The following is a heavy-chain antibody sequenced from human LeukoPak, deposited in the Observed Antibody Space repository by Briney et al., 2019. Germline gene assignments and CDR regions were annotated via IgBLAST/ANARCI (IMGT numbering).Heavy chain of an antibody. Sequence: GGSLRLSCAASGFTLSTYSMNWVRQAPGKGLEWVSYISSSGNTIYYADSVKGRFTISRDNAKNSLFLQMNSLRVEDTAVYYCARDRGYSSFDYWGQGTLVTVSS. V-gene: IGHV3-48*04. J-gene: IGHJ4*02. CDR1: GFTLSTYS. CDR3: ARDRGYSSFDY. D-gene: IGHD4-23*01. CDR2: ISSSGNTI.